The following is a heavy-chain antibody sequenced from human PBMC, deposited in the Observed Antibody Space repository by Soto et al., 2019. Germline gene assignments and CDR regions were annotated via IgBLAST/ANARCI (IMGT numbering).Heavy chain of an antibody. V-gene: IGHV4-4*02. CDR3: ATRDSSRFY. CDR2: SHQSEYT. D-gene: IGHD6-13*01. J-gene: IGHJ4*02. CDR1: GVSISSHDW. Sequence: QVQLQESGPGLVKPSGTLSLTCAVSGVSISSHDWWTWVRQPPGKGLEWIGESHQSEYTHYNSSRESRVTISVDKSKNQFYLKLTSANVADTAVSYCATRDSSRFYWGQGTLVTVSS.